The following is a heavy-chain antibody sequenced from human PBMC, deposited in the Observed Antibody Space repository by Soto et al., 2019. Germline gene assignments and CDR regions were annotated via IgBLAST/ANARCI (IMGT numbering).Heavy chain of an antibody. CDR3: ASHSYGYFPRNYHGMDV. CDR1: GGTFSSYA. Sequence: QVQLVQSGAEVKKPGSSVKVSCKASGGTFSSYASSWLRQAPGQGLEGMGGIIPIFGTANNTQKFQGRVTITADESPSTAYMELSSLSSEDTAVYYCASHSYGYFPRNYHGMDVLGQGTTVTVSS. CDR2: IIPIFGTA. J-gene: IGHJ6*02. V-gene: IGHV1-69*12. D-gene: IGHD5-18*01.